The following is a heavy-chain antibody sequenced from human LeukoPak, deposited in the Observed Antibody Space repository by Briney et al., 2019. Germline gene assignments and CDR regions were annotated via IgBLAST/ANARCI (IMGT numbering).Heavy chain of an antibody. D-gene: IGHD3-22*01. J-gene: IGHJ4*02. V-gene: IGHV4-59*08. Sequence: SETLSLTCTVSGGSISSYYWSWIRQPPGKGLEWIGYIYYSGCTNYNPSLKSRVTISVDTSKNQFSLKLSSVTAADTAVYYCARQSYYYDSSGYYDYWGQGTLVTVSS. CDR2: IYYSGCT. CDR3: ARQSYYYDSSGYYDY. CDR1: GGSISSYY.